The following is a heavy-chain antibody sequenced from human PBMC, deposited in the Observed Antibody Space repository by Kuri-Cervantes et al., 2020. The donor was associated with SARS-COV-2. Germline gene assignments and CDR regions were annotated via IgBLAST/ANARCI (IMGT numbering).Heavy chain of an antibody. D-gene: IGHD3-10*01. J-gene: IGHJ6*02. CDR1: GGTFSSYA. CDR3: AREWFEGYYYGMDV. CDR2: IIPIFGTA. V-gene: IGHV1-69*13. Sequence: SVKVSCKASGGTFSSYAISWVRQAPGQGLEWMGGIIPIFGTANYAQKFQGRVTMTADESTSTAYMELSSLRSEDTAVYYCAREWFEGYYYGMDVWGQGTTVTVSS.